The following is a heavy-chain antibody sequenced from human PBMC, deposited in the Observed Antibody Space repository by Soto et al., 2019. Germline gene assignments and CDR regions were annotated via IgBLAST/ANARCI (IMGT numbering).Heavy chain of an antibody. Sequence: QVQLVQSGAEVKKPGASVKVSCKASGYTFTGYYMHWVRQAPGQGLEWMGRINPNSGGTNYAQKFQCWVTMTRDTSISTAYMELSRLRSDDTAGYYWARGESGPRRGSIDYWGQGTLGTVST. D-gene: IGHD6-25*01. CDR3: ARGESGPRRGSIDY. V-gene: IGHV1-2*04. CDR1: GYTFTGYY. CDR2: INPNSGGT. J-gene: IGHJ4*02.